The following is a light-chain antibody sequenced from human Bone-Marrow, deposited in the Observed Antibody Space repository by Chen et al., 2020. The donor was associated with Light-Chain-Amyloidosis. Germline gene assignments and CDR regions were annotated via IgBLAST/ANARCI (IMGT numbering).Light chain of an antibody. Sequence: EIVLTKSPGTLSLSPGEGDNLSCRASQTISSNYLTWYQQKFGQAPRLLIYGSSSRATGIPDRFTGSGSGTDFTLTINRLEPEDFAMYYCQQYGTSPLTFGGGTKVEIK. V-gene: IGKV3-20*01. J-gene: IGKJ4*01. CDR1: QTISSNY. CDR3: QQYGTSPLT. CDR2: GSS.